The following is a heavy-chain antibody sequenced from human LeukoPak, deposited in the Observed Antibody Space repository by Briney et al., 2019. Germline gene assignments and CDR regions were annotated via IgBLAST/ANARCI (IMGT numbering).Heavy chain of an antibody. V-gene: IGHV3-74*01. J-gene: IGHJ4*02. D-gene: IGHD2-2*02. CDR2: INGDGSST. CDR1: GFTFSNDW. Sequence: PGGSLRLSCAASGFTFSNDWMHWVRQPPGKGLVWVSRINGDGSSTTYADSVKGRFTISRDNAKNTLYLQMNSLRAEDTAVYYCAGLRYCTSTNCYIDYWGQGTVVTVSS. CDR3: AGLRYCTSTNCYIDY.